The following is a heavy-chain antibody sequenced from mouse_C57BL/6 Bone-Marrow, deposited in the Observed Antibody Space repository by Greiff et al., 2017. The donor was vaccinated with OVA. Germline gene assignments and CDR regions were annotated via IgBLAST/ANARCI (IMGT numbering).Heavy chain of an antibody. D-gene: IGHD2-4*01. Sequence: EVQLQQSGTVLARPGASVKMSCKASGYTFTSYWMHWVKQRPGQGLEWIGAIYPGNSDTSYNQKFKGKAKLTAVTSASTAYMELSSLTNEDSAVYYCTKDDYYYYAVDYWGQGTSVTVSS. CDR1: GYTFTSYW. V-gene: IGHV1-5*01. J-gene: IGHJ4*01. CDR2: IYPGNSDT. CDR3: TKDDYYYYAVDY.